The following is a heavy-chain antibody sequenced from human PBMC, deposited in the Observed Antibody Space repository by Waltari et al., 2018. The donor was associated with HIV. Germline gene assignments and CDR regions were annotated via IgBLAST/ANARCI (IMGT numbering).Heavy chain of an antibody. Sequence: VQLMQSGGGVVQPGGSLRLSCTASGFLFSNYGIHWVRQAPGKGLDWVALISHDGNSHFYADSVKGRFTVSRDNSKDTVYLQMNSLTTDDTAVYYCATYCGGDCYFGEVSFDVWGQGTMVIVS. V-gene: IGHV3-30*03. D-gene: IGHD2-21*02. J-gene: IGHJ3*01. CDR3: ATYCGGDCYFGEVSFDV. CDR1: GFLFSNYG. CDR2: ISHDGNSH.